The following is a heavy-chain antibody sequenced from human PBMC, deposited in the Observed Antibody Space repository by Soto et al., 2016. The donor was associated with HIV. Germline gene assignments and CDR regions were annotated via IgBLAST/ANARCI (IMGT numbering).Heavy chain of an antibody. CDR1: GFNFEDYG. J-gene: IGHJ3*01. CDR3: VRDMLAAAGKSLGTTFDL. Sequence: EVKLVQYGGAVVRPGGSLTISCTGYGFNFEDYGMSWVRQVPGKGLEWVSGINGNGASTGYADSVKGRFLISRDNSRNSIYLQINSLTDDDTAVFYCVRDMLAAAGKSLGTTFDLWGQGTRVIVSS. V-gene: IGHV3-20*04. D-gene: IGHD6-13*01. CDR2: INGNGAST.